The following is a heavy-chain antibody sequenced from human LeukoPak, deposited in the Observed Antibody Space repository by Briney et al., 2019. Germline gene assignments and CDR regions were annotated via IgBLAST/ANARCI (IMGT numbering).Heavy chain of an antibody. J-gene: IGHJ4*02. CDR2: ISYDGSNK. V-gene: IGHV3-30*04. D-gene: IGHD6-19*01. CDR1: GFTFNNYA. Sequence: PGGSLRLSCAASGFTFNNYAMHWVRQAPGKGLEWAAVISYDGSNKYYADSVKGRFTISRDNPKNTLYLQMNSLRAEDTAVYYSARDLSQEVAGKYYFDYWGQGTLVTVSS. CDR3: ARDLSQEVAGKYYFDY.